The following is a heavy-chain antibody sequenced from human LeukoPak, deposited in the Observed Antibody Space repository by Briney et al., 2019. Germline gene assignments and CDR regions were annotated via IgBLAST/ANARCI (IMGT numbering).Heavy chain of an antibody. V-gene: IGHV3-23*01. CDR3: AKSSGWFYYYYYYGMDV. Sequence: GGTLRLSCAASEFTFSSYAMSWVRQAPGKGLEWVSAISGSGGSTYYADSVKGRFTISRDNSKNTLYLQMNSLRAEDTAVYYCAKSSGWFYYYYYYGMDVWGQGTTVTVSS. D-gene: IGHD6-19*01. J-gene: IGHJ6*02. CDR2: ISGSGGST. CDR1: EFTFSSYA.